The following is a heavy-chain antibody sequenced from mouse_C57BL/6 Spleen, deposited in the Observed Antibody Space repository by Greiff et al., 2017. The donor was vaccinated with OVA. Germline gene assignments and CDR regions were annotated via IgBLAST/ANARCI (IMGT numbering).Heavy chain of an antibody. CDR3: ARHGVVATGAMDY. J-gene: IGHJ4*01. D-gene: IGHD1-1*01. Sequence: DVMLVESGGGLVKPGGSLKLSCAASGFTFSSYTMSWVRQTPEKRLEWVATISGGGGNTYYPDSVKGRFTISRDNAKNTLYLQMSSLRSEDTAVYYCARHGVVATGAMDYWGQGTSVTVSS. V-gene: IGHV5-9*01. CDR1: GFTFSSYT. CDR2: ISGGGGNT.